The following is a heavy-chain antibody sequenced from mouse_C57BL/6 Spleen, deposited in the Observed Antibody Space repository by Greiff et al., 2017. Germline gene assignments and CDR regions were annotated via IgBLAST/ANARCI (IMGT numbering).Heavy chain of an antibody. CDR2: IYPGSGNT. J-gene: IGHJ2*01. CDR1: GYTFTDYY. D-gene: IGHD1-1*01. Sequence: QVQLKESGAELVRPGASVKLSCKASGYTFTDYYINWVKQRPGQGLEWIARIYPGSGNTYYNEKFKGKATLTAEKSSSTAYMQLSSLTSEDSAVYFCAREGDYYGSSDYWGQGTTLTVSS. CDR3: AREGDYYGSSDY. V-gene: IGHV1-76*01.